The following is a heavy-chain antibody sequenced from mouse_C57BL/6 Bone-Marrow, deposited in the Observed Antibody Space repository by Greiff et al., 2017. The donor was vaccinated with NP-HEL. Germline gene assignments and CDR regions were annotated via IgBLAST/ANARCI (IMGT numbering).Heavy chain of an antibody. D-gene: IGHD1-1*02. Sequence: VQLQQSGPELVKPGASVKISCKASGYSFTGYYMNWVKQSPEKSLEWIGEINPSTGGTTYNQKFKAKATLTVDKSSSTAYMQLKSLTAEDSAVYYCARYGPREESGYYFDSWAKAPLSQSPQ. CDR1: GYSFTGYY. CDR3: ARYGPREESGYYFDS. V-gene: IGHV1-42*01. CDR2: INPSTGGT. J-gene: IGHJ2*01.